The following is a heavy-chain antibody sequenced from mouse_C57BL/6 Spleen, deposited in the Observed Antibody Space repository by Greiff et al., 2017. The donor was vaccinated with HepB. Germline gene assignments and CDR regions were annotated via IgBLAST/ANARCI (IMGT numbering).Heavy chain of an antibody. Sequence: QVQLQQPGAELVRPGSSVKLSCKASGYTFTSYWMDWVKQRPGQGLEWIGNIYPSDSETNYNQKFKDKATLTVDKSSSTAYMQLSRLTSEDSAVYYCARSGVYYSNYDWYFDVWGTGTTVTVSS. D-gene: IGHD2-5*01. J-gene: IGHJ1*03. CDR3: ARSGVYYSNYDWYFDV. CDR1: GYTFTSYW. CDR2: IYPSDSET. V-gene: IGHV1-61*01.